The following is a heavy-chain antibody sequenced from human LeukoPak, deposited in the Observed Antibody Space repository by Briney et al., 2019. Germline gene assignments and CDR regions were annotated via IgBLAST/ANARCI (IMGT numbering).Heavy chain of an antibody. CDR3: ATAFLRYYDSTGAFDI. V-gene: IGHV1-46*01. J-gene: IGHJ3*02. CDR1: GYTFTSYY. Sequence: GASVKVSCKASGYTFTSYYMHWVRQAPGQGLEWMGIINPSGGSTSYAQKFQGRVTMTEDTSTDTAYMELSSLRSEDTAVYYCATAFLRYYDSTGAFDIWGQGTMVTVSS. D-gene: IGHD3-22*01. CDR2: INPSGGST.